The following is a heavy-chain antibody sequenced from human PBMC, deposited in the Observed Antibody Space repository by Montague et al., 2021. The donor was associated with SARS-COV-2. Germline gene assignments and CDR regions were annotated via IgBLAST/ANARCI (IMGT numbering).Heavy chain of an antibody. V-gene: IGHV4-59*01. Sequence: SETLSLTCTVSGGSISSYYWSWIRQPPGKGLEWIGYINYSGSTNYNPSLKSRVTISVDTSKNQFSLNLSSVTAADTAVYYCARNLVVHYRYGMDVWGQGTTVTVSS. J-gene: IGHJ6*02. CDR3: ARNLVVHYRYGMDV. CDR1: GGSISSYY. CDR2: INYSGST. D-gene: IGHD2-15*01.